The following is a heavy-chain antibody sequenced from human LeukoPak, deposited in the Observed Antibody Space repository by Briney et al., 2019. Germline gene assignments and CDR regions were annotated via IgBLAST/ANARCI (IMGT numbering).Heavy chain of an antibody. CDR2: IYYSGST. V-gene: IGHV4-59*08. J-gene: IGHJ3*02. Sequence: SETLSLTCTVSGGSISNYYWSWIRQPPGKELEWIGYIYYSGSTNYNPSLTGRVTISVDTSKNQFSLNLSSVTAADTAMYYCARPSRTGSGWDAFDIWGQGTMVTVSS. CDR1: GGSISNYY. D-gene: IGHD3-22*01. CDR3: ARPSRTGSGWDAFDI.